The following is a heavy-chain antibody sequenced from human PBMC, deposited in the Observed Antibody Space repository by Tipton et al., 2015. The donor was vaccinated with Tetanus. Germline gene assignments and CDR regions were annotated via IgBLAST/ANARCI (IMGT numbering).Heavy chain of an antibody. CDR1: GYTFTSYG. CDR3: ASTYQLLSHWFDP. D-gene: IGHD2-2*01. Sequence: QMQLVQPGAEVKKPGASVKVSCKASGYTFTSYGISWVRQAPGQGLEWMGWISAYNGSTNYAQKLQGRVTMTTDTSTSPAYMELRSLRSDDTAVYYCASTYQLLSHWFDPWGQGTLVTVSS. J-gene: IGHJ5*02. V-gene: IGHV1-18*01. CDR2: ISAYNGST.